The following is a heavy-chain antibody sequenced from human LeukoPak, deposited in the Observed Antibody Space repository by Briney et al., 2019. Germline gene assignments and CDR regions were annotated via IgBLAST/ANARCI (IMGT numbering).Heavy chain of an antibody. Sequence: GGSLRLSCAASGFTFSSYGMHWVRQAPGKGLEWVAAISYDGSNKYYADSVKGRFTISRDNSKNTLYLQMNSLRAEDTAVYYCAKDSGNAWTFDYWGQGTLVTVSS. J-gene: IGHJ4*02. D-gene: IGHD2-15*01. CDR3: AKDSGNAWTFDY. CDR2: ISYDGSNK. V-gene: IGHV3-30*18. CDR1: GFTFSSYG.